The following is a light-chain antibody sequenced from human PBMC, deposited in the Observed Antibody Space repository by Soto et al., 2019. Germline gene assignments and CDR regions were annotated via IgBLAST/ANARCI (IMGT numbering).Light chain of an antibody. CDR1: QSLLQSNGNHY. Sequence: DIVLTQSPLSLPVTPGEPASISCRSSQSLLQSNGNHYLDWYLQKPGQSPQVLIYLGSNRASGVPDRFRGSGSGTDFTLKISRVEAEDVGVYYCMQALHTPWTFGQGTKVEIK. J-gene: IGKJ1*01. CDR2: LGS. V-gene: IGKV2-28*01. CDR3: MQALHTPWT.